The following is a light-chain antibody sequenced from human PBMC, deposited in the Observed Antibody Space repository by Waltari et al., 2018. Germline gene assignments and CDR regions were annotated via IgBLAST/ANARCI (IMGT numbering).Light chain of an antibody. V-gene: IGKV4-1*01. J-gene: IGKJ3*01. Sequence: DIVMTQSPDSLAVSLGERATINCKSSQTVLNRSSNKNSLAWYQQKAGQPPMLLIKWASTRESGVPDRFSGSGSGTDFTLTISSLQAEDVAVYFCQQYYSNPRTFGPGTKLEIK. CDR2: WAS. CDR1: QTVLNRSSNKNS. CDR3: QQYYSNPRT.